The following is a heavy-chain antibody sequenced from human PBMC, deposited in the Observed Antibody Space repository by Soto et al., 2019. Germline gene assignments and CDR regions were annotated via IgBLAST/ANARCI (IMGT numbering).Heavy chain of an antibody. CDR1: VFTASSNY. V-gene: IGHV3-53*01. Sequence: PWGSLGLSCVSPVFTASSNYMSTVRQAPGKGLEWVSVIYSGGSTYYADSVKGRFTISRDNSKNTLYLQMNSLRAEDTAVYYCAREIGVAEAGNWFDPWGQGTMVTVSS. CDR2: IYSGGST. CDR3: AREIGVAEAGNWFDP. D-gene: IGHD6-13*01. J-gene: IGHJ5*02.